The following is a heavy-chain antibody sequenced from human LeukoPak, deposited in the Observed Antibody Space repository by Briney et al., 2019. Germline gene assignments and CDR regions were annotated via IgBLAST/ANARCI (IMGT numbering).Heavy chain of an antibody. J-gene: IGHJ4*02. CDR3: ARGHYDKGQYYFDY. CDR1: GGSISSYY. CDR2: IYYSGST. Sequence: SETLSLTCTVSGGSISSYYWTWIRQPPGRGLEWIGYIYYSGSTNYNPSLKSRVTISVDTSKNQFSLKLSSVTAADTAVYYCARGHYDKGQYYFDYWGQGTLVTVSS. V-gene: IGHV4-59*01. D-gene: IGHD3-22*01.